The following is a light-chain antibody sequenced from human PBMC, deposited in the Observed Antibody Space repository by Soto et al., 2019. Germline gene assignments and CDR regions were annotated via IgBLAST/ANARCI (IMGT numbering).Light chain of an antibody. CDR1: SGYSSYA. V-gene: IGLV4-69*01. CDR3: QTWMGTDNVV. CDR2: LNSDGSH. J-gene: IGLJ2*01. Sequence: QPVLTQSPSASASLGASVKVTCTLSSGYSSYAIAWHQQQPEKGPQYLMKLNSDGSHSKGDGIPDRFSGSSSGAERYLTISSLQSEDEADYYCQTWMGTDNVVFGRGTKVTVL.